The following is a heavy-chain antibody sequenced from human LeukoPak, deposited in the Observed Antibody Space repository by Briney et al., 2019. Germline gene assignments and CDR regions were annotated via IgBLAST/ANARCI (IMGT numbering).Heavy chain of an antibody. CDR3: ARAGGYDILTGYDHNYFDY. J-gene: IGHJ4*02. V-gene: IGHV3-33*01. CDR2: IWYDGSNK. Sequence: GGSLRLSCAASGFTFSSYGMHWVRQAPGKGLEWVAVIWYDGSNKYYADSVKGRFTISRDNSKNTLYLQMNSLRAEDTAVYYCARAGGYDILTGYDHNYFDYWGQGTLVTVSS. CDR1: GFTFSSYG. D-gene: IGHD3-9*01.